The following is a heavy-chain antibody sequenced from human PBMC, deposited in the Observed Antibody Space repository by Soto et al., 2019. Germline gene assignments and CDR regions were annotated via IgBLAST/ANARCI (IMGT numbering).Heavy chain of an antibody. CDR3: ARDGQSTYYDFWSGYTNWFDP. J-gene: IGHJ5*02. CDR2: INPSGGST. D-gene: IGHD3-3*01. CDR1: GYTFTSYY. Sequence: QVQLVQSGAEVKKPGASVKVSCKASGYTFTSYYMHWVRQAPGQGLEWMGIINPSGGSTSYAQKFQGRVTMTRDTSTSTVYMELSRLRSEDTAVYYCARDGQSTYYDFWSGYTNWFDPWGQGTLVTVSS. V-gene: IGHV1-46*01.